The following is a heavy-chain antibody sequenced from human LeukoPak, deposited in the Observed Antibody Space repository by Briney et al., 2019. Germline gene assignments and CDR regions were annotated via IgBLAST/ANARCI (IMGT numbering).Heavy chain of an antibody. V-gene: IGHV4-59*01. J-gene: IGHJ4*02. CDR3: ARAVAARRYFDY. CDR1: GGSISSYY. CDR2: IYYSGST. Sequence: PSETLSLTCTVSGGSISSYYWSWIRQPPGKGLEWIGYIYYSGSTNYNPSLKSRVTISVDTSKNQFSLKLSSVTAADTAVYYCARAVAARRYFDYWGQGTLVTVS. D-gene: IGHD6-19*01.